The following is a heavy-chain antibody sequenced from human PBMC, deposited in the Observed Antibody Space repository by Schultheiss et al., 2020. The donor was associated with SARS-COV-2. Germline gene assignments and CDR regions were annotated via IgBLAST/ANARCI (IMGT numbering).Heavy chain of an antibody. D-gene: IGHD5-12*01. Sequence: GESLKISCAASGFTFSSYWMHWVRQAPGKGLVWVSRINSDGSSTSYADSVKGRFTISRDNAKNTLYLQMNSLRAEDTAVYYCARGGPIVATIHSGSSFDYWGQGTLVTVSS. J-gene: IGHJ4*02. V-gene: IGHV3-74*01. CDR2: INSDGSST. CDR1: GFTFSSYW. CDR3: ARGGPIVATIHSGSSFDY.